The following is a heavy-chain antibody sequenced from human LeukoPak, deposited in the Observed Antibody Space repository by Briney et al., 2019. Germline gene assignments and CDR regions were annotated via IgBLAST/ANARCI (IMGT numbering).Heavy chain of an antibody. J-gene: IGHJ5*02. D-gene: IGHD3-10*01. Sequence: GGSLRLSCAASGFTFSSYGMHWVRQAQGKGLEWVAVISYDGSKKYYADSVKGGFTISRDNSKNTLYLQINSLRAEDTAVYSCAKRAAYGSGVFAPWGQGTLVTVSS. CDR3: AKRAAYGSGVFAP. CDR1: GFTFSSYG. V-gene: IGHV3-30*18. CDR2: ISYDGSKK.